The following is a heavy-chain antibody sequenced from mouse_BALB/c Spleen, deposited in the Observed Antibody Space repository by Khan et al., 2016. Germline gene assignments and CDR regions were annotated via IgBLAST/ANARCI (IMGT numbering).Heavy chain of an antibody. CDR1: GFTFSNYW. CDR3: TTGFAY. CDR2: IRLKSNNYAT. V-gene: IGHV6-6*02. Sequence: VQLKESGGGLVQPGGSMKLSCVASGFTFSNYWMNWVRQSPEKGLEWVAEIRLKSNNYATHDAESVKGRFTISTDDSKSSVYLQMNNLSAEDTGIYYCTTGFAYWGQGTLVTVSA. J-gene: IGHJ3*01.